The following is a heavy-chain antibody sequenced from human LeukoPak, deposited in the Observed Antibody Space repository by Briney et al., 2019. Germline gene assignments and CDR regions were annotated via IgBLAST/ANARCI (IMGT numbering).Heavy chain of an antibody. V-gene: IGHV3-7*01. Sequence: GRSLRLSCAASGFPFSSYWMSWVRQAPGKGLEWVATIKQDGSEKYYVDSVKGRFTISRDNAKNSLYLQMNSLRAEDTAVYYCARDSLDIVVVVAATPDYFDYWGQGTLVTVSS. CDR1: GFPFSSYW. CDR3: ARDSLDIVVVVAATPDYFDY. CDR2: IKQDGSEK. J-gene: IGHJ4*02. D-gene: IGHD2-15*01.